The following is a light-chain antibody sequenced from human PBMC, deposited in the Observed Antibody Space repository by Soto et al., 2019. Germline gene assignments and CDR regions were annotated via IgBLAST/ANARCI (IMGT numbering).Light chain of an antibody. V-gene: IGLV2-11*01. CDR2: DVS. CDR1: SSDVGGYNY. CDR3: CSYAGRYTYV. Sequence: QSALTQPRSVSGSPGQSVTISCTGASSDVGGYNYVSWYQQHPGKAPKLMIYDVSKRPSGVPDRFSGSKSGNTASLTISGLQTEDEADYYCCSYAGRYTYVFGTGTKHTVL. J-gene: IGLJ1*01.